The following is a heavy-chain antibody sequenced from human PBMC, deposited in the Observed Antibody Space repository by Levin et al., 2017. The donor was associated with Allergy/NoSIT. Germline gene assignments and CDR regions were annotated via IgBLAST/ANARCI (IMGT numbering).Heavy chain of an antibody. CDR1: GGTFSSYA. CDR3: ARDGVAALDAFDI. D-gene: IGHD3-3*01. Sequence: KISCKASGGTFSSYAISWVRQAPGQGLEWMGGIIPIFGTANYAQKFQGRVTITADKSTSTAYMELSSLRSEDTAVYYCARDGVAALDAFDIWGQGTMVTVSS. J-gene: IGHJ3*02. CDR2: IIPIFGTA. V-gene: IGHV1-69*06.